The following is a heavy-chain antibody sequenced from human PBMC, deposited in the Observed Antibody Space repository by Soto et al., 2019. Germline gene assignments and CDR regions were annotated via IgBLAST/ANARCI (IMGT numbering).Heavy chain of an antibody. CDR3: ARHGRPGYCSGGSCYSDDYYYGMDV. CDR2: IYPGDSDT. J-gene: IGHJ6*02. CDR1: GYSFTSYW. Sequence: PGESLKISCKGSGYSFTSYWIGWVRQMPGKGLEWMGIIYPGDSDTRYSPSFQGQVTISADKSISTAYLQWSSLKASDTAMYYCARHGRPGYCSGGSCYSDDYYYGMDVWGQGTTVTVSS. D-gene: IGHD2-15*01. V-gene: IGHV5-51*01.